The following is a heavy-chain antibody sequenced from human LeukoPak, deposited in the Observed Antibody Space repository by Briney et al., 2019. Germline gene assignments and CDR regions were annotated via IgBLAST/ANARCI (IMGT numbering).Heavy chain of an antibody. D-gene: IGHD2-2*01. V-gene: IGHV4-59*01. CDR1: GGSISSYY. CDR2: IYYSGST. J-gene: IGHJ5*02. Sequence: SETLSLTCTVSGGSISSYYWSWIRQPPGKGLEWIGYIYYSGSTNYNPSLKSRVTISVDTSKNQFSLKLSSVTAADTAVYYCARVGHCSSTSCIGNWFDPWGQGTLVTVPS. CDR3: ARVGHCSSTSCIGNWFDP.